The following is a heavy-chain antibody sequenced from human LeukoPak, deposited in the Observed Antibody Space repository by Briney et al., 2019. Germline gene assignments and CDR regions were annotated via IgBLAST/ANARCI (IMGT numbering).Heavy chain of an antibody. CDR2: IYYSGST. CDR1: GGSVSSGSYY. Sequence: SETLSLTCTVSGGSVSSGSYYWSWIRQPPGEGLEWIGYIYYSGSTNYNPSLKSRVTISVDTSKNQFSLKLSSVTAADTAVYYCARTLSEYSSSSLGYWGQGTLVTVSS. V-gene: IGHV4-61*01. D-gene: IGHD6-6*01. CDR3: ARTLSEYSSSSLGY. J-gene: IGHJ4*02.